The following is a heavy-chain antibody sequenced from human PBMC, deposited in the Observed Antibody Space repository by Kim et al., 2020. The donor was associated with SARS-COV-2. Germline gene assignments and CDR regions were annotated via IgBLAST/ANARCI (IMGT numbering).Heavy chain of an antibody. CDR3: AKDLAVAGRTGDNWFDP. D-gene: IGHD6-19*01. CDR2: ISYDGSNK. CDR1: GFTFSSYG. J-gene: IGHJ5*02. Sequence: GGSLRLSCAASGFTFSSYGMHWVRQAPGKGLEWVAVISYDGSNKYYADSVKGRFTISRDNSKNTLYLQMNSLRAEDTAVYYCAKDLAVAGRTGDNWFDP. V-gene: IGHV3-30*18.